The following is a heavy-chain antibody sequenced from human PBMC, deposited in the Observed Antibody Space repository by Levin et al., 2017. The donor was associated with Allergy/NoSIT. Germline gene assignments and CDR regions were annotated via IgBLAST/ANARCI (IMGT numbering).Heavy chain of an antibody. J-gene: IGHJ4*02. D-gene: IGHD6-19*01. V-gene: IGHV1-3*01. CDR3: ARQYSSGWYAMGY. CDR2: INAGNGNT. CDR1: GYTFTSYA. Sequence: ASVKVSCKASGYTFTSYAMHWVRQAPGQRLEWTGWINAGNGNTKYSQKSQGRVTITRDTSASTAYMELSSLRSEDTAVYYCARQYSSGWYAMGYWGQGTLVTVSS.